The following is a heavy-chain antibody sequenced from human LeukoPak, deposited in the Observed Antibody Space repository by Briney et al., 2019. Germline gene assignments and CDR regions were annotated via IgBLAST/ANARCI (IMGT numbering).Heavy chain of an antibody. CDR2: IYYSGST. V-gene: IGHV4-59*01. CDR1: GGSISSYY. Sequence: SETLSLTCTVSGGSISSYYWSWIRQPPGKGLEWIGYIYYSGSTNYNPSLKSRVTISVDTSKNQFSLKLTSVTAADTAVYYCARGGGSGYGYGWGQGTLVTVSS. CDR3: ARGGGSGYGYG. J-gene: IGHJ4*02. D-gene: IGHD5-18*01.